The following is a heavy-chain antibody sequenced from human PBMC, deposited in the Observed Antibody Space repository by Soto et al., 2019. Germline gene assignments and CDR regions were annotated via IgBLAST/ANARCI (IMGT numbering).Heavy chain of an antibody. CDR2: ISSSGSTI. Sequence: PGGSLRLSCAASGFTFSSYEMNWVRQAPGKGLEWVSYISSSGSTIYYADSVKGRFTISRDNAKNSLYLQMNSLRAEDTAVYYCVRDAVVIPNDYWGKGTLVIVSS. J-gene: IGHJ4*02. V-gene: IGHV3-48*03. CDR3: VRDAVVIPNDY. CDR1: GFTFSSYE. D-gene: IGHD3-22*01.